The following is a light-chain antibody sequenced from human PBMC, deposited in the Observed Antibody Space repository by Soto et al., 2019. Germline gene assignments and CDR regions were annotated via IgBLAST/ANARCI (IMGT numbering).Light chain of an antibody. CDR1: QSVSNNY. Sequence: IVLTQSPGTLSLSPWERATLSCRASQSVSNNYLAWYQQKPGQAPRLLIYGASTRATGIPARFSGSGSGTDFTLTISRLEPEDFAVYYCQQYGTSPRTFGQGTRLEIK. V-gene: IGKV3-20*01. CDR2: GAS. CDR3: QQYGTSPRT. J-gene: IGKJ5*01.